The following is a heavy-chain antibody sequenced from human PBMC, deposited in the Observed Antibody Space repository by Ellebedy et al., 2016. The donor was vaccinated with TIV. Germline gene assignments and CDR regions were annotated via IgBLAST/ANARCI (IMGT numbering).Heavy chain of an antibody. V-gene: IGHV3-11*01. CDR2: ISSSGSTI. CDR3: EKEKGGGAGEGYYYYGMDV. CDR1: GFTFSDYY. Sequence: GESLKISXAASGFTFSDYYMSWIRQAPGKGLEWVSYISSSGSTIYYADSVKGRFTISRDNAKNSLYLQMNSLRAEDTALYYCEKEKGGGAGEGYYYYGMDVWGQGTTVTVSS. J-gene: IGHJ6*02. D-gene: IGHD3-16*01.